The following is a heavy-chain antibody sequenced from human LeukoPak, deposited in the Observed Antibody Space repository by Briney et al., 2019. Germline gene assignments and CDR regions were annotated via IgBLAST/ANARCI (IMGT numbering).Heavy chain of an antibody. D-gene: IGHD3/OR15-3a*01. CDR1: GYSINTGYY. CDR3: ARLVWTTGKLDY. J-gene: IGHJ4*02. V-gene: IGHV4-38-2*02. CDR2: IYHRGNT. Sequence: SETLSLTCTVSGYSINTGYYWGWIRQPPGKGLEWIGSIYHRGNTYYNPSLKSRVTIAVDTSKNQFSLNLSSVTAADTAVYFCARLVWTTGKLDYWGQGTLVTVSS.